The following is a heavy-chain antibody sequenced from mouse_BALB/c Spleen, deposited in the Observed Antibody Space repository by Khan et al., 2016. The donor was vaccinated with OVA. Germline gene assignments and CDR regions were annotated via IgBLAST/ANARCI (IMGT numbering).Heavy chain of an antibody. V-gene: IGHV1S135*01. CDR1: GYSFTTYY. Sequence: IQLVQSGPELMKPGASVKISCKASGYSFTTYYIHWVKQSHGKSLEWIGYIDPFNDDTNYNQKFKGKATLTVDKSSSTAYMHLSSLPSEDSAVYYCARHGSISWFAYWGQGTLVTVSA. J-gene: IGHJ3*01. D-gene: IGHD1-1*01. CDR3: ARHGSISWFAY. CDR2: IDPFNDDT.